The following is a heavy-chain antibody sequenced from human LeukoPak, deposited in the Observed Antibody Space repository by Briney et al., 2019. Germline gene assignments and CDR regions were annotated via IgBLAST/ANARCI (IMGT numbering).Heavy chain of an antibody. D-gene: IGHD3-9*01. CDR2: IYSGGST. Sequence: GSLRLSCASSGFTVSSNYMSWVRQAPGKGLEWVSVIYSGGSTDYADAGKGRFTISRDNSNNTRYHQMNSLRVEDTDVYYCARSSHYDILTGYSEEDAFDIWGQGTMVTVSS. CDR1: GFTVSSNY. J-gene: IGHJ3*02. V-gene: IGHV3-53*01. CDR3: ARSSHYDILTGYSEEDAFDI.